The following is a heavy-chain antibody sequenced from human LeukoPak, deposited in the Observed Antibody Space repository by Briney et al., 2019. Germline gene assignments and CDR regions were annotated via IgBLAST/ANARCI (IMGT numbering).Heavy chain of an antibody. CDR3: ARDTKAGYFDL. Sequence: GGSLRLSCAASGFTFNTYWMSWVRQAPGKGLEWLANIKEDGTRDYYVESVKGRLTISKDNAKTSLYLQVNSLRAEDTAVYYCARDTKAGYFDLWGQGTLVTVSS. V-gene: IGHV3-7*01. CDR2: IKEDGTRD. CDR1: GFTFNTYW. J-gene: IGHJ4*02.